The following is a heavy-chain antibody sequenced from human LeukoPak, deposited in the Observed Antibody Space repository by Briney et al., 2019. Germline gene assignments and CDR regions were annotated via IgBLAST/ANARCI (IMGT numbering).Heavy chain of an antibody. CDR2: IWYDGSNK. CDR1: GFTFSSYG. J-gene: IGHJ3*02. CDR3: ASLDGGLGNAVDI. Sequence: GGSLRLSCAASGFTFSSYGMHGVRQAPCKGLEWVAVIWYDGSNKYYADSVKGRFTISRGNSKNTLYLQMNSLRAEDTAVYYCASLDGGLGNAVDIWGQGTMVTVSS. D-gene: IGHD3-16*01. V-gene: IGHV3-33*01.